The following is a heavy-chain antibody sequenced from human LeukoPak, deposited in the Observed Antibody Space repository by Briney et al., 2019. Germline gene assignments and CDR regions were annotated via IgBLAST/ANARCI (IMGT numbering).Heavy chain of an antibody. CDR2: ITSSGAAT. J-gene: IGHJ4*02. Sequence: TSETLSLPCAVYGGSFSGYYWSWVRQAPGKGLEWVSSITSSGAATYYADSVKGRFTISRDNSDNTLYLQMNSLRAEDTAVYYCAKDRPNYYGSNGHYYKLNGDCWGQGTLVTVSS. CDR3: AKDRPNYYGSNGHYYKLNGDC. V-gene: IGHV3-23*01. CDR1: GGSFSGYY. D-gene: IGHD3-22*01.